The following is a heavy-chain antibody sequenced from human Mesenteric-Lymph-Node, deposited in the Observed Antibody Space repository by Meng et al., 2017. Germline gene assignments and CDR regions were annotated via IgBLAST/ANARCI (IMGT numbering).Heavy chain of an antibody. CDR2: THPNSGGT. CDR3: ARDGGWDTGTLDY. V-gene: IGHV1-2*02. Sequence: ASVKVSCKASGYTFTSYGISWVRQAPGQGLEWMGWTHPNSGGTNYAQKFQGRVTMTRDTSISTAYMELSRLRSDDTAVYYCARDGGWDTGTLDYWGQGTLVTVSS. J-gene: IGHJ4*02. D-gene: IGHD1-7*01. CDR1: GYTFTSYG.